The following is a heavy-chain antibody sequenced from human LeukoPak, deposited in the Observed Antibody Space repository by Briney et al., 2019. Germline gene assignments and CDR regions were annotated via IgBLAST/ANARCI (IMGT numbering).Heavy chain of an antibody. V-gene: IGHV3-48*04. J-gene: IGHJ6*03. Sequence: GGSLRLSRAASGFTFSSYAMSWVRQAPGKGLEWVSAISSSGSTIYYADSVKGRFTISRDNAKNSLYLQMNSLRAEDTAVYYCARVVTRRSYYYYMDVWGKGTTVTVSS. CDR1: GFTFSSYA. CDR2: ISSSGSTI. CDR3: ARVVTRRSYYYYMDV.